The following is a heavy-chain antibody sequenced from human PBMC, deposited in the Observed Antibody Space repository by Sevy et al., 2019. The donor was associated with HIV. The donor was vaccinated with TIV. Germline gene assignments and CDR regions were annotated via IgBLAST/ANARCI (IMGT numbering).Heavy chain of an antibody. J-gene: IGHJ6*02. Sequence: GGSLRLSCAASGFTFSSYGMHWVRQAPGKGLEWVAVIWYDGSNKYYADSVKGRFTISRDNSKNTLYLQMNSLRAEDTAVYYCATDWSRFLEWPPFYYYYGMDVWGQGTTVTVSS. CDR3: ATDWSRFLEWPPFYYYYGMDV. CDR2: IWYDGSNK. D-gene: IGHD3-3*01. CDR1: GFTFSSYG. V-gene: IGHV3-33*01.